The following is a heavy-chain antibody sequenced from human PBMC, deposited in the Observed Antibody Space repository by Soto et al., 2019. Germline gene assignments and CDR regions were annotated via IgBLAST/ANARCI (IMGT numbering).Heavy chain of an antibody. Sequence: QVQLVESGGGVVQPGGSLRLSCEASGFTFSNYAMNWVRQALGRGLEWVAIISVDGNNYHTSDSVAGRFTISRDNSKNTLYLHLNRLTAEDTAIYSCARDFGYWGQGTLVTVSS. CDR1: GFTFSNYA. J-gene: IGHJ4*02. V-gene: IGHV3-30-3*01. CDR3: ARDFGY. CDR2: ISVDGNNY.